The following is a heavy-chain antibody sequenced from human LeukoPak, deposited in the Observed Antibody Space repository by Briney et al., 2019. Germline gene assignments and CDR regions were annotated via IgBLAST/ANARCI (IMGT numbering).Heavy chain of an antibody. V-gene: IGHV3-30*18. CDR3: AKESAGSGYSGYDYFEYFQH. D-gene: IGHD5-12*01. J-gene: IGHJ1*01. CDR2: ITYDGSNT. Sequence: GRSLRLSCAASGFTFSSYGMHWVRQAPGKGLEWVAVITYDGSNTYYAGSVKGRFTISRDNSKNTLYLQMNSLRAENTAVYYCAKESAGSGYSGYDYFEYFQHWGEGNLVTVSS. CDR1: GFTFSSYG.